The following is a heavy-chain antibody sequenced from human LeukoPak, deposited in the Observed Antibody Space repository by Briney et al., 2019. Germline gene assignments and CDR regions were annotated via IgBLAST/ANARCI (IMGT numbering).Heavy chain of an antibody. CDR3: AKNLRVYYFDY. D-gene: IGHD4-17*01. CDR1: GFISSNYA. Sequence: GASLRLSCAASGFISSNYAMYWVRQAPGKGLEWVSAISGRSDNTYYADSVKGRFTLSRDNSKNTLYLQMNSLRAEDTAVYYCAKNLRVYYFDYWGQGTLVTVSS. CDR2: ISGRSDNT. V-gene: IGHV3-23*01. J-gene: IGHJ4*02.